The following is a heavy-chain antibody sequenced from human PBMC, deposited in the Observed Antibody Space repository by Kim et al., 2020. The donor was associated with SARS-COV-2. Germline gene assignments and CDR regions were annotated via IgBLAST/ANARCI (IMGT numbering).Heavy chain of an antibody. Sequence: SKSYAQKYQGGVTMTRATSTSTVYMELSRLRSEDTAVYYCARNAWMDVWGQGTTVTVSS. CDR3: ARNAWMDV. V-gene: IGHV1-46*01. CDR2: SK. J-gene: IGHJ6*02. D-gene: IGHD1-1*01.